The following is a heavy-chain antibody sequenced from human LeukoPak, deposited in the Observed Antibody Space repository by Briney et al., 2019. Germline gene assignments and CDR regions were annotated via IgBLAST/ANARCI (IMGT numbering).Heavy chain of an antibody. CDR1: GGSISSYY. J-gene: IGHJ6*02. Sequence: SETLSLTYTVSGGSISSYYWSWIRQPPGKGLEWIGYIYYSGSTNYNPSLKSRVTISVDTSKNQFSLKLSSVTAADTAVYYCARSYSGSSYYYYGMDVWGQGTTVTVSS. D-gene: IGHD1-26*01. CDR2: IYYSGST. V-gene: IGHV4-59*01. CDR3: ARSYSGSSYYYYGMDV.